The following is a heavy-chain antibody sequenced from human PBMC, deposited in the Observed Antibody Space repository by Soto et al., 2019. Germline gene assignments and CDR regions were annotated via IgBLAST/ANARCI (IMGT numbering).Heavy chain of an antibody. CDR1: GYTFTNYW. CDR2: IYPGTSDT. V-gene: IGHV5-51*01. Sequence: GESLKISCKASGYTFTNYWIGWVRQMPGKGLEWMGIIYPGTSDTRFSPSFQGQVTISADKSISTAYLQWSSLKASDTAVYYCARPGGRDGSGYYAGRDALDIWGQGTKVTVSS. D-gene: IGHD3-22*01. J-gene: IGHJ3*02. CDR3: ARPGGRDGSGYYAGRDALDI.